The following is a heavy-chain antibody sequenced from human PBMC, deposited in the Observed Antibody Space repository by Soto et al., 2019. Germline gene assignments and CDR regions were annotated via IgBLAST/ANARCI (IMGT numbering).Heavy chain of an antibody. CDR2: ISSSGSTI. J-gene: IGHJ6*02. D-gene: IGHD2-15*01. Sequence: EVQLVESGGGLVQPGGSLRLSCAASGFTFSSYEMNWVRQAPGKGLEWVSYISSSGSTIYYADSVKGRFTISRDNAKNSLYLHMNSLRAEDTAVYYCARGYSLYYYGMDVWGQGTTVTVSS. CDR1: GFTFSSYE. CDR3: ARGYSLYYYGMDV. V-gene: IGHV3-48*03.